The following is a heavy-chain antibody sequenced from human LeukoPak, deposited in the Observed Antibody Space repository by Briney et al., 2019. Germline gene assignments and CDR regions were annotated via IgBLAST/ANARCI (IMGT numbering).Heavy chain of an antibody. CDR3: ARHYYGSGSQDFDY. J-gene: IGHJ4*02. D-gene: IGHD3-10*01. V-gene: IGHV4-39*01. CDR2: IYYSGST. Sequence: SETLSLTCTVSRGSISSSSYYWGWIRQPPGKGLEWIGSIYYSGSTYYNPSLKSRVTISVDTSKNRFSLKLSSVTAADTAVYYCARHYYGSGSQDFDYWGQGTLVTVSS. CDR1: RGSISSSSYY.